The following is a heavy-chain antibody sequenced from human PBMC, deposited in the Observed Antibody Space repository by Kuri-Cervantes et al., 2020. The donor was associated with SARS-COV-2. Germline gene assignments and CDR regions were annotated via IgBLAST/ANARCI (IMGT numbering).Heavy chain of an antibody. J-gene: IGHJ4*02. CDR2: IIPIFGTA. CDR3: ARLGGAGDLSPPFDY. CDR1: GGTFSSYA. Sequence: SAKVSCKASGGTFSSYAISWVRQAPGQGLEWMGGIIPIFGTANYAQKFQGRVTITADESTSTAYMELSSLRSEDTAVYYCARLGGAGDLSPPFDYWGQGTLVTVSS. D-gene: IGHD3-16*01. V-gene: IGHV1-69*13.